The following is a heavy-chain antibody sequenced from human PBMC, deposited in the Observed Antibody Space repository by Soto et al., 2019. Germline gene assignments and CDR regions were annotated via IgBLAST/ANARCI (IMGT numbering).Heavy chain of an antibody. CDR3: TKDYGAVADF. Sequence: GGSLRLFCAASGFTFRTYAMSWVRQAPGKGLEWVAAITGSGDSAYYADSVKGRFTISRDNSKNTPFVEMNSLRADDTAVYYCTKDYGAVADFWGQGTLVTVSS. J-gene: IGHJ4*02. D-gene: IGHD6-19*01. V-gene: IGHV3-23*01. CDR1: GFTFRTYA. CDR2: ITGSGDSA.